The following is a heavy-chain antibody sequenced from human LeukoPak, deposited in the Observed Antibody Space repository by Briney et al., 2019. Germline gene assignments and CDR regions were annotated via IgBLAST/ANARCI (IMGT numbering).Heavy chain of an antibody. D-gene: IGHD1-1*01. Sequence: GGSLRLSCAASGFTFSNYALSWVRQAPGKGLEWVPTITSDGSTYYADSVKGRFTISRDNSKNTLYLQMNTLRGEDTAIYYCAKKGGRAGTTTFEDNWGQGTLVTVSS. J-gene: IGHJ4*02. V-gene: IGHV3-23*01. CDR1: GFTFSNYA. CDR2: ITSDGST. CDR3: AKKGGRAGTTTFEDN.